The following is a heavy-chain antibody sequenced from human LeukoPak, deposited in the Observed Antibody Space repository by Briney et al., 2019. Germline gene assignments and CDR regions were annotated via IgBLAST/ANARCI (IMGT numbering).Heavy chain of an antibody. CDR2: INPNSGGA. J-gene: IGHJ3*02. CDR3: ARDREVGSTDDAFDI. V-gene: IGHV1-2*06. CDR1: GYTFTGHY. Sequence: ASVKVSCKASGYTFTGHYMHWVRQAPGQGLECMGRINPNSGGANYAQKFQGRVTMTRDTSISTAYMELSGLRSDDTAVYYCARDREVGSTDDAFDIWGQGTRVIVSS. D-gene: IGHD1-26*01.